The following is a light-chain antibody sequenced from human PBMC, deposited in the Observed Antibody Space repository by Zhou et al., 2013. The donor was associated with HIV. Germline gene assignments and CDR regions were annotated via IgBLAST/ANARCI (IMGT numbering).Light chain of an antibody. CDR1: QTVSSW. Sequence: DIQMTQSPSTLSASVGDRVTLTCRASQTVSSWLAWYQQKPGEAPKVLIYKASTLESGVPSRFSGSGSGTDFTLTISSLQPDDFATYYCQQYHSYPLTFGQGTKVEIK. V-gene: IGKV1-5*03. CDR3: QQYHSYPLT. CDR2: KAS. J-gene: IGKJ1*01.